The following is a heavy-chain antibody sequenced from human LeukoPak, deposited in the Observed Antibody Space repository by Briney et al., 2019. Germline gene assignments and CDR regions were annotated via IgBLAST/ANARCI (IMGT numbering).Heavy chain of an antibody. CDR2: ISSDASTT. CDR1: GFTFSSHW. CDR3: ARETTAPGNYFDS. J-gene: IGHJ4*02. D-gene: IGHD4-17*01. Sequence: GGSLRLSCAASGFTFSSHWMHWVRQTPGKGLVWVSRISSDASTTNYADSVKGRFTISRDNAKNTLYPQMISLRAEDTAVYYCARETTAPGNYFDSWGQGTLVTVSS. V-gene: IGHV3-74*01.